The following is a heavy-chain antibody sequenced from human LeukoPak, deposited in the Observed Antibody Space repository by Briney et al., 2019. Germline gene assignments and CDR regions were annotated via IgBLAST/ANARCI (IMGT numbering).Heavy chain of an antibody. V-gene: IGHV1-8*03. CDR2: MNPNSGNT. CDR1: GYTFTSYD. CDR3: ARVSTIFGVVIIGY. J-gene: IGHJ4*02. D-gene: IGHD3-3*01. Sequence: AASVKVSCKASGYTFTSYDINWVRQATGQGLEWMGWMNPNSGNTGYAQKFQGRVTITRNTPISTAYMELSSLRSEDTAVYYCARVSTIFGVVIIGYWGQGTLVTVSS.